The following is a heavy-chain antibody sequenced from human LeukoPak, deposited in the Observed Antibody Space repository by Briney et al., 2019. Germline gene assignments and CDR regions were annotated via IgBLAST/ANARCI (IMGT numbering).Heavy chain of an antibody. Sequence: GRSLRLSCAASGFTFDDYAMHWVRQAPGKGLEWVSGITWNSGSIDYAGSVKGRFTISRDNAKNSLYLQMNSLRAEDTALYYCAKDRSGSCYDAFNIWGQGTMVTVSS. D-gene: IGHD1-26*01. CDR3: AKDRSGSCYDAFNI. J-gene: IGHJ3*02. CDR1: GFTFDDYA. CDR2: ITWNSGSI. V-gene: IGHV3-9*01.